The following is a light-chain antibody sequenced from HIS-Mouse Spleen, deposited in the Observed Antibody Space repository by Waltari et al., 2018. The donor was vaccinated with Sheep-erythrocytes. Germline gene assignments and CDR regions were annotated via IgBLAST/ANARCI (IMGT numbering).Light chain of an antibody. Sequence: AIQLTQSPSSLSASVGDRVTITCRASQGISSALAWYQQKPGKAPKLLIYDASSLESGVPARFSGSGSGTDFTLTISSLQTEDCATYYCQQFNNYPRTFGQGTKVEIK. CDR1: QGISSA. J-gene: IGKJ1*01. CDR3: QQFNNYPRT. CDR2: DAS. V-gene: IGKV1D-13*01.